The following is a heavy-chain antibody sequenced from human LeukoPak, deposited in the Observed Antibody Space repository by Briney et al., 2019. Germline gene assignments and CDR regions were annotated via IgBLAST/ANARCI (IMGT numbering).Heavy chain of an antibody. V-gene: IGHV1-2*02. CDR1: GYTFTGYY. J-gene: IGHJ5*02. D-gene: IGHD3-22*01. CDR2: INPNSGGT. CDR3: ASGYYDSSGYYYGGWFDP. Sequence: ASVKVSCKASGYTFTGYYMHWVRQAPGQGLEWMGWINPNSGGTNYAQKFQGRVTMTRDTSISTAYMELSRLRSDDTAVYYCASGYYDSSGYYYGGWFDPWGQGTLVTVSS.